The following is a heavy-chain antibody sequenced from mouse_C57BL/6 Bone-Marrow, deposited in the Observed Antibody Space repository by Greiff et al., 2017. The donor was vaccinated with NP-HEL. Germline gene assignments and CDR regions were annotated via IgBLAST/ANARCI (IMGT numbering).Heavy chain of an antibody. Sequence: VQLQQSGAELVKPGASVKMSCKASGYTFTSYWITWVKQRPGQGLEWIGDIYPGSGSTNYNEKFKSKATLTVDTSSSTAYMQLSSLTSEDSAVYYGARVGIRRRAWFAYWGQGTLVTVSA. CDR3: ARVGIRRRAWFAY. CDR1: GYTFTSYW. CDR2: IYPGSGST. V-gene: IGHV1-55*01. J-gene: IGHJ3*01. D-gene: IGHD2-12*01.